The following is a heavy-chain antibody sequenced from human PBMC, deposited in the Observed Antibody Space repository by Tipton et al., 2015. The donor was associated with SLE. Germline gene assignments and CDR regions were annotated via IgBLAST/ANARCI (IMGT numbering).Heavy chain of an antibody. CDR1: GGSISGSY. V-gene: IGHV4-59*01. J-gene: IGHJ5*02. CDR2: IYYSGST. Sequence: TLSLTCTVSGGSISGSYWNWIRQPPGRGLEWIGYIYYSGSTNYNDSLKRRLTISLDTSRNQFSLRLSSVTAADTAVYYCARGGPSSKWLDPWGRGTQVTVSS. D-gene: IGHD6-6*01. CDR3: ARGGPSSKWLDP.